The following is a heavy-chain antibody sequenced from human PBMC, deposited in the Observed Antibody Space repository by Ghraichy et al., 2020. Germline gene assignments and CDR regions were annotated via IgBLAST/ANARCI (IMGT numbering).Heavy chain of an antibody. CDR3: AKDPIAVAGKAYDY. V-gene: IGHV3-23*01. CDR2: ISGSGGST. D-gene: IGHD6-19*01. Sequence: GESLNISCAASGFTFSSYAMSWVRQAPGKGLEWVSAISGSGGSTYYADSVKGRFTISRDNSKNTLYLQMNSLRAEDTAVYYCAKDPIAVAGKAYDYWGQGTLVTVSS. J-gene: IGHJ4*02. CDR1: GFTFSSYA.